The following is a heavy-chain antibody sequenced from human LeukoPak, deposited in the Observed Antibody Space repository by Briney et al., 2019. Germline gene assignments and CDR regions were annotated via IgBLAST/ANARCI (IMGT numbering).Heavy chain of an antibody. V-gene: IGHV1-2*02. CDR2: INPNSGGT. CDR1: GYTFTGYY. CDR3: ARVDARELPVN. J-gene: IGHJ4*02. Sequence: GASVKVSCKASGYTFTGYYMHWVRQAPGQGLEWMGWINPNSGGTNYAQKFQGRVTMTTDTSTSTAYMELRSLRSDDTAVYYCARVDARELPVNWGQGTLVTVSS. D-gene: IGHD1-26*01.